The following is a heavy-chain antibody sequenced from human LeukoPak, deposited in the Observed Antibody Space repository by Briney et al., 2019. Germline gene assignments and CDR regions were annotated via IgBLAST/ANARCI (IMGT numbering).Heavy chain of an antibody. J-gene: IGHJ4*02. D-gene: IGHD6-19*01. CDR3: ARDTSGWYKRFDY. CDR1: GFTFSSYE. Sequence: GGSLRLSCGASGFTFSSYEMNWVRQAPGKGLEWISYISGSGSTIYYADSVKGRFTISRDNAKNSLYLQMNSLRAEDTAVYYCARDTSGWYKRFDYWGQGTLVTVSS. V-gene: IGHV3-48*03. CDR2: ISGSGSTI.